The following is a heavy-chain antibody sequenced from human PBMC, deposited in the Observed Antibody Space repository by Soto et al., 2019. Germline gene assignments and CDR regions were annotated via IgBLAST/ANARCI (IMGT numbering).Heavy chain of an antibody. Sequence: EVQLLESGGGLVQPGGSLRLSCAASGFTFSSYAMSWVRQAPGKGLEWVSAISGSGGSTYYADSVKGRFTISRDNSKNTLYLQMNSLRAEDTAVYYCAKGQVLMVYAIGYYFDYWGQGTLVTVSS. V-gene: IGHV3-23*01. CDR1: GFTFSSYA. CDR3: AKGQVLMVYAIGYYFDY. CDR2: ISGSGGST. D-gene: IGHD2-8*01. J-gene: IGHJ4*02.